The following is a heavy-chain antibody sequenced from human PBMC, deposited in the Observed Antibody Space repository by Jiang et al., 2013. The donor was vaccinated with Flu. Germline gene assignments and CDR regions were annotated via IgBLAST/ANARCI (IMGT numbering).Heavy chain of an antibody. CDR2: INTETGDP. CDR3: AREGYYFDSAGSPRSHGLDV. Sequence: QSGSELKKPGASVKVSCKASAYSFTKYALTWVRQAPGQGLEWMGWINTETGDPTYAQAFTGRFVFSSDTPVSTAYLHISGLKAEDTAIYYCAREGYYFDSAGSPRSHGLDVWGQGTAVTVSS. J-gene: IGHJ6*02. CDR1: AYSFTKYA. V-gene: IGHV7-4-1*02. D-gene: IGHD3-22*01.